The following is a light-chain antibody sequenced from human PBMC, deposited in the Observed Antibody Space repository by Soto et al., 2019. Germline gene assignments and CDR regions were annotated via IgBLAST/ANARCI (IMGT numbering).Light chain of an antibody. Sequence: DIQMTQSPSSVSASVGDRVTITCRTSQSINTYLNWYQQKPGKAPNLLIYTTSHLHSGVPSRFSGSGSGTEFTLTISSLQPEDFATYFCQQGDSTPYTFGHGTTLEIK. J-gene: IGKJ2*01. CDR3: QQGDSTPYT. V-gene: IGKV1-39*01. CDR2: TTS. CDR1: QSINTY.